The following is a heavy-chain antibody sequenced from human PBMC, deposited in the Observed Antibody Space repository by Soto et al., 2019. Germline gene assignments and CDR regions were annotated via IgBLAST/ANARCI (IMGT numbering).Heavy chain of an antibody. CDR1: GGSISSYY. D-gene: IGHD6-13*01. J-gene: IGHJ4*03. CDR2: IFYTEST. CDR3: ARRVGSSWRYFDN. V-gene: IGHV4-59*01. Sequence: SETLSLTCTFSGGSISSYYWIWIRQPPGKGLEWIGSIFYTESTDYNPSLKSRVTISLDTSKNHFSLNLSSVTAADTAVYYCARRVGSSWRYFDNWGQGTLVTVSS.